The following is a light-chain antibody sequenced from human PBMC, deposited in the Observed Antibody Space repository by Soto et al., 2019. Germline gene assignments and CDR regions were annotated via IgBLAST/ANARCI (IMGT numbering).Light chain of an antibody. CDR1: SSDVGSGDV. CDR3: CSHAGRDTCV. V-gene: IGLV2-23*01. J-gene: IGLJ1*01. CDR2: EGF. Sequence: QSALTQPASVSGSPGQSIAISCTGTSSDVGSGDVVSWYQHYPGKAPQLIIYEGFKRPSGVSSRFSGSKSGNTASLTISGLQAEDEAEYYCCSHAGRDTCVFGTGTKVTVL.